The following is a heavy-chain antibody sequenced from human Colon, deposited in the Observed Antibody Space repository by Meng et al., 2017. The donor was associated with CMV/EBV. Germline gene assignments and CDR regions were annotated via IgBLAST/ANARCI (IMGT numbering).Heavy chain of an antibody. Sequence: GGSLRLSCAASGFNFSDYHMGWIRQAPGKGLEWISLISSSGRMMYYADSVKGRFTISRDNANNSLYLQLSSLRAEDTAVYYWARIHYDSWSGYYRDYWGQGALVTVSS. D-gene: IGHD3-3*01. V-gene: IGHV3-11*04. CDR2: ISSSGRMM. CDR1: GFNFSDYH. J-gene: IGHJ4*02. CDR3: ARIHYDSWSGYYRDY.